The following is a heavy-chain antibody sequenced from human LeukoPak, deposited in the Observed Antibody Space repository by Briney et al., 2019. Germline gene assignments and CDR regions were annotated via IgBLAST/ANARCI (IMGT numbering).Heavy chain of an antibody. V-gene: IGHV3-23*01. CDR2: ISGSDGST. Sequence: GGSLRLSCAASGFTSSSYAMSWVRQAPGKGLEWVSGISGSDGSTYYADSVKGRFTISRDNSKNTLYLQMNSLRAEDTAVYYCARAGSIRFDYWGQGTLVTVSS. CDR1: GFTSSSYA. J-gene: IGHJ4*02. D-gene: IGHD1-26*01. CDR3: ARAGSIRFDY.